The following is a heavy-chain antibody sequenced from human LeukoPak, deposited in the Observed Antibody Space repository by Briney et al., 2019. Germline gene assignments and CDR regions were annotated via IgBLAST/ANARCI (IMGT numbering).Heavy chain of an antibody. V-gene: IGHV3-11*04. Sequence: GGSLRLSCAASGFTFSDYYMSWIRQAPGKGLEWVSYISSSGSTIYYADSVKGRFTISRDNAKNSLYLQMNSLRAEDTAVYYCARSRRGLTGTTRGSHFDYWGQGTLVTVSS. CDR2: ISSSGSTI. J-gene: IGHJ4*02. D-gene: IGHD1-20*01. CDR3: ARSRRGLTGTTRGSHFDY. CDR1: GFTFSDYY.